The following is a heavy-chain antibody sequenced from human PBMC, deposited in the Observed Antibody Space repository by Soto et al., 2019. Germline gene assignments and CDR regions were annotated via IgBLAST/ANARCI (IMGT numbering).Heavy chain of an antibody. J-gene: IGHJ6*02. CDR2: IYPGDSDT. CDR1: GYSFTSYW. Sequence: GESLKISCKGSGYSFTSYWIGWVRQMPGKGLEWMGIIYPGDSDTRYSPSFQGQVTISADKCISTAYLQCSSLKASATAMYYCAGGSCGGECYSSCYYYGMDVWGQGTTVTVSS. D-gene: IGHD2-21*01. CDR3: AGGSCGGECYSSCYYYGMDV. V-gene: IGHV5-51*01.